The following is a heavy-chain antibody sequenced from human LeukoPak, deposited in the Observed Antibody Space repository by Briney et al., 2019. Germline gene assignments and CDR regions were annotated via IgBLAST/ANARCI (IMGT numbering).Heavy chain of an antibody. J-gene: IGHJ5*02. CDR2: INHSGST. D-gene: IGHD3-3*01. CDR1: GFTFSSYS. V-gene: IGHV4-34*01. CDR3: ARGTYYDFWSGYFNWFDP. Sequence: GSLRLSCAASGFTFSSYSMSWIRQPPGKGLEWIGEINHSGSTYYNPSLKSRVTISVDTSKNQFSLKLSSVTAADTAVYYCARGTYYDFWSGYFNWFDPWGQGTLVTVSS.